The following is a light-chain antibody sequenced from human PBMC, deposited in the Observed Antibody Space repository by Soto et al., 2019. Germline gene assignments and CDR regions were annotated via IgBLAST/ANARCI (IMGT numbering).Light chain of an antibody. CDR1: KLGEKY. V-gene: IGLV3-1*01. Sequence: SYELIQPPSVSVSPGQTASITCSGEKLGEKYASWYQQKPGQSPVMVIYQDTKRPSGIPERFSGSKSGNTATLTNSGTQAIAEADYYCQAWDATTAAFGGGTQLTVL. J-gene: IGLJ2*01. CDR3: QAWDATTAA. CDR2: QDT.